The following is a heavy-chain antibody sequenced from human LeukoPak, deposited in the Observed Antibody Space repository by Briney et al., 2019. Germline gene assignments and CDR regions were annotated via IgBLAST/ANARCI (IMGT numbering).Heavy chain of an antibody. Sequence: SESLSLTCAVYGGSFSGYYWSWIRPPPGKGLEWIGEINHSGSTNYNPSLKSRVTISVDTSKNQFSLKLSSVTAADTAVYYCARGHDSSGYPFDYWGQGTLVTVSS. J-gene: IGHJ4*02. CDR1: GGSFSGYY. V-gene: IGHV4-34*01. D-gene: IGHD3-22*01. CDR2: INHSGST. CDR3: ARGHDSSGYPFDY.